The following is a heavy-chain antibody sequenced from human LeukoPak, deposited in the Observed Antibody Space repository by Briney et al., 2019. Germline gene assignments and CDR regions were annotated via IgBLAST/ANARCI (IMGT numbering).Heavy chain of an antibody. CDR2: IKSKTDGGTT. V-gene: IGHV3-15*01. D-gene: IGHD3-22*01. CDR1: GFTFSNAW. J-gene: IGHJ4*02. Sequence: GGSLRLSCAASGFTFSNAWRSWVSQAPGKGLEWVGRIKSKTDGGTTDYAAPVKGRFTISRDDSKNTLYLQMNSLKTEDTAVYYCTTDLSYYDSSGYSDYWGQGTLVTVSS. CDR3: TTDLSYYDSSGYSDY.